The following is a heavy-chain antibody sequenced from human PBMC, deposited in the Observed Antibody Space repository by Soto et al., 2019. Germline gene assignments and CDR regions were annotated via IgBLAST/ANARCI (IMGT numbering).Heavy chain of an antibody. J-gene: IGHJ4*02. CDR2: ISSSSSYI. CDR3: ARRMVRGERILDY. D-gene: IGHD3-10*01. Sequence: GSLRLSCAASGFTFSSYSMNWVRQAPGKGLEWVSSISSSSSYIYYADSVKGRFTISRDNAKNSLYLQMNSLRSDDTAVYYCARRMVRGERILDYWGQGTLVTVSS. V-gene: IGHV3-21*04. CDR1: GFTFSSYS.